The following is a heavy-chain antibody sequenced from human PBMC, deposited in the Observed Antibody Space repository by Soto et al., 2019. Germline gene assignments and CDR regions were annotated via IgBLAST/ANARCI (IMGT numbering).Heavy chain of an antibody. V-gene: IGHV1-8*01. Sequence: GASVKVSCKASGYTFINYDINWVRQAAGQGLEWMGWMNPYSGNTDYAQKFQGRVTMTRDISISTAYMELSSLRSDDTAVYYCARRMSHCSRAGCYLVWFDPWG. CDR3: ARRMSHCSRAGCYLVWFDP. CDR2: MNPYSGNT. CDR1: GYTFINYD. D-gene: IGHD2-15*01. J-gene: IGHJ5*02.